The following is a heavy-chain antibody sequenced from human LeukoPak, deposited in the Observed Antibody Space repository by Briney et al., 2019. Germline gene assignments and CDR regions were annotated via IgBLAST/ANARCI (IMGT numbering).Heavy chain of an antibody. CDR2: MSGSGGNT. V-gene: IGHV3-23*01. J-gene: IGHJ6*02. CDR1: GFSFSNCA. D-gene: IGHD4-17*01. CDR3: AKVGYGTTVITAFYYYGMDV. Sequence: GGSLRLSCAASGFSFSNCAMNWIRQAPGKGLEWVSAMSGSGGNTYYADSVKGRFTISRDNSKNTLYLQMNSLRAEDTAVYYCAKVGYGTTVITAFYYYGMDVWGQGTTVTVSS.